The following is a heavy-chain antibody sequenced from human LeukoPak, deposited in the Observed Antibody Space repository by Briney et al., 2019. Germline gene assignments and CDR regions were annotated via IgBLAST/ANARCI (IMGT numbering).Heavy chain of an antibody. J-gene: IGHJ6*03. CDR1: GFTFSSYE. Sequence: GGSLRLSCAASGFTFSSYEMNWVRQAPGKGLEWVSYISGSGSTIYYADSVKGRFTISRDNAKNSLYLQMNSLRAEDTADYYCARDRIEQQRTLGRSSNYYYYYYMDVWGKGTTVTVSS. D-gene: IGHD6-13*01. CDR2: ISGSGSTI. CDR3: ARDRIEQQRTLGRSSNYYYYYYMDV. V-gene: IGHV3-48*03.